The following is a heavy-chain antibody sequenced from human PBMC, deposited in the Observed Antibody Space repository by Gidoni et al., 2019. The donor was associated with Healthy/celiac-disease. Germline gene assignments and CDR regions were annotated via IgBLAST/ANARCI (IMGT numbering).Heavy chain of an antibody. Sequence: EVQLVESGGGLVKPGGSLRLSCAASGFTFSNAWMSWVRQAPGKGLEWVGRIKSKTDGGTTDYAEPVKGRFTISRDDSKNTLYLQMNSLKTEDTAVYYCTTGFPYGGNPLWGQGTLVTVSS. J-gene: IGHJ4*02. D-gene: IGHD2-15*01. CDR1: GFTFSNAW. V-gene: IGHV3-15*01. CDR2: IKSKTDGGTT. CDR3: TTGFPYGGNPL.